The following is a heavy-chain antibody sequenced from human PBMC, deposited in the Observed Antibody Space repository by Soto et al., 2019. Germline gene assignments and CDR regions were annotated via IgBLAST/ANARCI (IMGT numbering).Heavy chain of an antibody. V-gene: IGHV3-23*01. J-gene: IGHJ6*02. CDR3: ATAARPNYYYGMDV. D-gene: IGHD6-6*01. CDR2: ISGSGGST. Sequence: EVQLLESGGGLVQPGGSLRLSCAASGFTFSSYAMSWVRQAPGKGLEWVSAISGSGGSTYYADSVKGRFTISRDNSKNTLYLQMNSLRAEATAVYYCATAARPNYYYGMDVWGQGTTVTLSS. CDR1: GFTFSSYA.